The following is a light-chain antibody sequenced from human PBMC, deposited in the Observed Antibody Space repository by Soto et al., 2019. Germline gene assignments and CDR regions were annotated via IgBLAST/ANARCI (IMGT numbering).Light chain of an antibody. CDR1: SSDVGSYNR. J-gene: IGLJ1*01. CDR2: EVS. CDR3: AAWDDNLSGLYV. V-gene: IGLV2-18*01. Sequence: QSALTQPPSVSGSPGQSVAISCTGTSSDVGSYNRVSWYQQPPGAAPKLMIYEVSNRPSGVPDRFSGSKSGTSASLAITGLRSEDEADYYCAAWDDNLSGLYVFGAGTKVTVL.